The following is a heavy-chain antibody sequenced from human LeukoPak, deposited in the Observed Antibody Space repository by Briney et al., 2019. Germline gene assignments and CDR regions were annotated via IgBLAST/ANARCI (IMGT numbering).Heavy chain of an antibody. Sequence: SVKVSCKASGGTFSSYAISWVRQAPGQGLEWMGGIIPIFGTASYAQKFQGRVTITADESTSTAYMELSSLRSEDTAVYYCAREIAAAGTRYFDYWGQGTLVTVSS. D-gene: IGHD6-13*01. CDR2: IIPIFGTA. V-gene: IGHV1-69*01. J-gene: IGHJ4*02. CDR1: GGTFSSYA. CDR3: AREIAAAGTRYFDY.